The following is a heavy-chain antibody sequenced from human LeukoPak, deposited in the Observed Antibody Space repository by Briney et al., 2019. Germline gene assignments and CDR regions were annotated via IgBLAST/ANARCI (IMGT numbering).Heavy chain of an antibody. CDR2: ISAYNGNT. CDR3: ARDLEAAAGTWNWFDP. D-gene: IGHD6-13*01. CDR1: GYTFTSYG. J-gene: IGHJ5*02. Sequence: ASVKVSCKASGYTFTSYGISWVRQAPGQGLEWMGWISAYNGNTNYAQKLQGRVTMTTDTSTSTAYMELRSLRSDDTAVYYCARDLEAAAGTWNWFDPWGQGTLVTVSS. V-gene: IGHV1-18*01.